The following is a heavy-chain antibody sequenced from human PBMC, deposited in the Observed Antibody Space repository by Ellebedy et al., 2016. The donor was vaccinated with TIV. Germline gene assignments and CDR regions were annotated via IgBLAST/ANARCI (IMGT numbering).Heavy chain of an antibody. CDR1: RFSFSSYW. Sequence: GESLKISCAASRFSFSSYWMSWVRQAPGKGLEWVANINQDGSEKHYVDSVKGRFTISRDNGKNSLDLQMNSLRAEDSALYYCAREGAYGDYSQVSFPFDPWGQGTLVSVSS. CDR3: AREGAYGDYSQVSFPFDP. D-gene: IGHD4-17*01. CDR2: INQDGSEK. J-gene: IGHJ5*02. V-gene: IGHV3-7*01.